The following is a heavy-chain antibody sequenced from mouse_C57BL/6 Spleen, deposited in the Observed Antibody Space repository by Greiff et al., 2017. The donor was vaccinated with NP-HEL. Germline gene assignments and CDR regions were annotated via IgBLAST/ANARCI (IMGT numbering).Heavy chain of an antibody. CDR1: GYTFTSYT. CDR2: INPSSGYT. V-gene: IGHV1-4*01. Sequence: VQLQQSGAELARPGASVTMSCKASGYTFTSYTMHWVKQRPGQGLEWIGYINPSSGYTKYNQKFKDKATLTADQASSTAYMQLSSLTSEDSAGYDCARWGAMDYWGQGTSVTVSS. CDR3: ARWGAMDY. J-gene: IGHJ4*01.